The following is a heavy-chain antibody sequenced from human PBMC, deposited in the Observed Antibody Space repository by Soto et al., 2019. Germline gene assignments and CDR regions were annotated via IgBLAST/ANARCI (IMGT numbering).Heavy chain of an antibody. Sequence: EVQLLESGGGLVQPGGSLRLSCAASGFTFSSYAMSWVRQAPGKGLEWVSAISGSGGSTYYADSVKGRFTISRDNSKNTLYLQMNSLRAEDTAVYYCAKSGSSGYLYYYGMDVWGQGTTVTVSS. J-gene: IGHJ6*02. V-gene: IGHV3-23*01. CDR1: GFTFSSYA. D-gene: IGHD3-22*01. CDR3: AKSGSSGYLYYYGMDV. CDR2: ISGSGGST.